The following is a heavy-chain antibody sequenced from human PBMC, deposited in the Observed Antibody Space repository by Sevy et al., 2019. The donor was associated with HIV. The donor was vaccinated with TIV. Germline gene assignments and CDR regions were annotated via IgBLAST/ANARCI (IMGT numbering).Heavy chain of an antibody. D-gene: IGHD2-2*01. CDR2: INPSGGST. Sequence: ASVKVSCKASGYTFSSYYMHWVRQAPGQGLEWMGIINPSGGSTSYAQKFQGRVTMTRDTSTSTVYMELSSLRSEDTAVYYCATDHTVIGTNYHGAFAIWGQGTMVTVSS. J-gene: IGHJ3*02. CDR1: GYTFSSYY. CDR3: ATDHTVIGTNYHGAFAI. V-gene: IGHV1-46*01.